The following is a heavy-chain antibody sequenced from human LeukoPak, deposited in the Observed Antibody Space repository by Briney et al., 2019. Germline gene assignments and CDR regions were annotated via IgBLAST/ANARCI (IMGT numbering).Heavy chain of an antibody. CDR3: ARDHRPYYDILTGYQYYYGMDV. CDR1: GGSISSYY. D-gene: IGHD3-9*01. J-gene: IGHJ6*04. Sequence: SETLSLTSTVSGGSISSYYWSWIRQPPGKGLEWIGYIYYSGSTNYNPSLKSRVTISVGTSKNQFSLKLSSVTAADTAVYYCARDHRPYYDILTGYQYYYGMDVWGKGTTVTVSS. V-gene: IGHV4-59*01. CDR2: IYYSGST.